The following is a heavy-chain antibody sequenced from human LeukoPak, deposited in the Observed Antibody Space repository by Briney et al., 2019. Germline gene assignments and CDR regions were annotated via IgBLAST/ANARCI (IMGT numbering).Heavy chain of an antibody. Sequence: SETLSLTCTVSGGSISSYYWSWIRQPPGKGLEWIGYIYYSGSTNYNPSLKSRVTISVDTSRNQFSLKLSSVTAADTAVYYCARDLSSYFDYWGQGTLVTVSS. V-gene: IGHV4-59*01. D-gene: IGHD2-2*01. CDR3: ARDLSSYFDY. CDR1: GGSISSYY. J-gene: IGHJ4*02. CDR2: IYYSGST.